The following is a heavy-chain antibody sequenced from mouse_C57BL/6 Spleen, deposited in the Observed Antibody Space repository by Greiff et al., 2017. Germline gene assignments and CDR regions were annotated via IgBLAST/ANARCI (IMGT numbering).Heavy chain of an antibody. D-gene: IGHD4-1*01. J-gene: IGHJ2*01. V-gene: IGHV5-12*01. CDR2: ISNGGGST. CDR3: ARRNWDYCDY. CDR1: GFTFSDYY. Sequence: EVKLMESGGGLVQPGGSLKLSCAASGFTFSDYYMYWVRQTPEKRLEWVAYISNGGGSTYYPDTVKGRFTISRDNAKNTLYLQMSRLKSEDTAMYYCARRNWDYCDYWGQGTTLTVSS.